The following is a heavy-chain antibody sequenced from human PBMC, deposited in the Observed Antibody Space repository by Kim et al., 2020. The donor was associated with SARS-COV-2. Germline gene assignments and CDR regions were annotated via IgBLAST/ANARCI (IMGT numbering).Heavy chain of an antibody. CDR2: ISYDGSNK. CDR1: GFTFSSYG. J-gene: IGHJ5*02. V-gene: IGHV3-30*18. Sequence: GGSLRLSCAASGFTFSSYGMHWVRQAPGKGLEWVAVISYDGSNKYYADSVKGRFTISRDNSKNTLYLQMNSLRAEDTAVYYCAKTAVAGSPRYNWFDPWG. CDR3: AKTAVAGSPRYNWFDP. D-gene: IGHD6-19*01.